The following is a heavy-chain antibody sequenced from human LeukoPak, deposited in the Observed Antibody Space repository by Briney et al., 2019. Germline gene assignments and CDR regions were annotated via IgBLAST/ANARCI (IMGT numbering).Heavy chain of an antibody. Sequence: GGSLRLSCAASGFTFSSYAMHWVRQAPGKGLEWVAVISYDGSNKYYADSVKGRFTISGDNSKNTLYLQMNSLRAEDTAVYYCATDSSGYYNYMDVWGKGTTVTVSS. V-gene: IGHV3-30*04. J-gene: IGHJ6*03. CDR1: GFTFSSYA. CDR2: ISYDGSNK. CDR3: ATDSSGYYNYMDV. D-gene: IGHD3-22*01.